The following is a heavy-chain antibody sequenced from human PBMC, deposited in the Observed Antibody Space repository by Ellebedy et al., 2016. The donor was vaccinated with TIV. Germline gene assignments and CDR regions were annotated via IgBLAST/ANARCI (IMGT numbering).Heavy chain of an antibody. V-gene: IGHV3-33*01. Sequence: GGSLRLXXAASGFTFSNYFMHWVRQAPGKGLEWVAVIWNDGSNEDYAASVKGRFTISRDDSKNTLYLQMNSLRGEDTAVYYCARPDSEDNYMDVWGKGTAATVSS. CDR2: IWNDGSNE. CDR3: ARPDSEDNYMDV. CDR1: GFTFSNYF. J-gene: IGHJ6*03.